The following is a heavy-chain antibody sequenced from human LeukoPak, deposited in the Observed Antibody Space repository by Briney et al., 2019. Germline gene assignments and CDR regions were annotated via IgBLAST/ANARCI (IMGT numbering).Heavy chain of an antibody. V-gene: IGHV4-59*01. CDR2: IYYSGST. D-gene: IGHD6-13*01. CDR3: ARSGTYSSSQFYYMDV. Sequence: NPSETLSLTCTVSGGSTSSYYWSWIRQPPGKGLEWIGYIYYSGSTNYNPSLKSRVTISVDTSKNQFSLKLSSVTAADTAVYYCARSGTYSSSQFYYMDVWGKGTTVTVSS. CDR1: GGSTSSYY. J-gene: IGHJ6*03.